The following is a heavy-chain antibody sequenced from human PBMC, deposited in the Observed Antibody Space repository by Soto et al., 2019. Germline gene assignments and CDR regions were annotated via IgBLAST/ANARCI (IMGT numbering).Heavy chain of an antibody. CDR1: GGSISSVGYS. CDR2: IYYSGST. Sequence: SATLPHTCAVSGGSISSVGYSWSWIRQPPGKGLEWIGHIYYSGSTYYNPSLTSRVTISIDRSKNQFSLKLTSVTAADTAMYYFASARVYYNCLYGWGQGPTVT. J-gene: IGHJ6*02. V-gene: IGHV4-30-2*01. CDR3: ASARVYYNCLYG.